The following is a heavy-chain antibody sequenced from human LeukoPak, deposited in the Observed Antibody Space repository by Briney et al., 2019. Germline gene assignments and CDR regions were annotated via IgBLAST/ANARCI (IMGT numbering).Heavy chain of an antibody. Sequence: PSETLSLTCTVSGVSISSHYWSWIRQPPGKGLEWIGYMFDSENTKDNPSLKSRITLSADTSKNQLSLRLSSVTAADTAVYYCATIKRGSIYGYFDFWGQGILVTVSS. J-gene: IGHJ4*02. D-gene: IGHD5-18*01. CDR3: ATIKRGSIYGYFDF. V-gene: IGHV4-59*11. CDR1: GVSISSHY. CDR2: MFDSENT.